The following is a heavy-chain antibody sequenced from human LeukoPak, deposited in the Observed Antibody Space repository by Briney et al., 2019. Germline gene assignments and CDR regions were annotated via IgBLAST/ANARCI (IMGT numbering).Heavy chain of an antibody. CDR1: GGSISSSSYY. CDR3: ARHMRGGIAARPLGY. V-gene: IGHV4-39*01. CDR2: IYYSGST. Sequence: SETLSLTCTVSGGSISSSSYYWGWIRQPPGKGLEWIGSIYYSGSTYYNPSLKSRVTISVDTSKNQFSLKLSSVTAADTAVYYCARHMRGGIAARPLGYWGQGTLVTVSS. D-gene: IGHD6-6*01. J-gene: IGHJ4*02.